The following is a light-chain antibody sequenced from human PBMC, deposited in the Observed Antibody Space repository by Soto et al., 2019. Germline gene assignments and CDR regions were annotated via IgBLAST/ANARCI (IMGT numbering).Light chain of an antibody. CDR2: VAS. CDR1: QSVNNNY. Sequence: EIVLTQSPGTLSLSPGERATLSCRASQSVNNNYLAWYQQKPGQAPRLLIYVASSRATGIPDRFSGSGSGTDFTLTISRLEPEDFAVYYCQQYCSSPVTFGGGTKVEI. J-gene: IGKJ4*01. CDR3: QQYCSSPVT. V-gene: IGKV3-20*01.